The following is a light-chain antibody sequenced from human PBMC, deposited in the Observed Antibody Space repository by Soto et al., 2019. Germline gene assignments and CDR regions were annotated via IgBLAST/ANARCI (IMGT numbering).Light chain of an antibody. CDR3: EYYGTSIT. CDR2: GTS. Sequence: EIVLTQSPGTLSLSPAERVTLSCRASQSISNNHFDWYQQKPGQAPRLLIHGTSNRATGIPDRFSGSGSGTDFTLTFSRLEPEDFAVYYCEYYGTSITFGGGTKVEIK. CDR1: QSISNNH. V-gene: IGKV3-20*01. J-gene: IGKJ4*01.